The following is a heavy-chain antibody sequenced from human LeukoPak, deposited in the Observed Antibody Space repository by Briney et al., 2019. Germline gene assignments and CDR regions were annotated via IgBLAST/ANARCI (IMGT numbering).Heavy chain of an antibody. CDR3: ARRYYYYYYMDV. CDR2: IYYSGST. J-gene: IGHJ6*03. CDR1: GGSISSSSYY. Sequence: SETLSLTCTVSGGSISSSSYYWGWIRQPPGKGLEWIGYIYYSGSTNYNPSLKSRVTISVDTSKNQFSLKLSSVTAADTAVYYCARRYYYYYYMDVWGKGTTVTISS. V-gene: IGHV4-61*05.